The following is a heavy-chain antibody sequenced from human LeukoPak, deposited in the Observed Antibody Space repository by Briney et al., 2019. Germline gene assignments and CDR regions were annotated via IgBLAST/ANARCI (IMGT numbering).Heavy chain of an antibody. CDR3: ARTGSYCSSTSCSLYFDY. CDR1: GYTFTGYY. D-gene: IGHD2-2*01. V-gene: IGHV1-2*02. J-gene: IGHJ4*02. CDR2: INPNSGGT. Sequence: ASVKVSCKASGYTFTGYYMHWVRQAPGQGLEWMGWINPNSGGTNYAQKFQGRVTMTRDTSIMELSRLRSDDTAVYYCARTGSYCSSTSCSLYFDYWGQGTLVTVSS.